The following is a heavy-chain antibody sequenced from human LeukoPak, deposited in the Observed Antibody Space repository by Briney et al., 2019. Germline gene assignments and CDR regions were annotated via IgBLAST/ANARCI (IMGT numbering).Heavy chain of an antibody. V-gene: IGHV1-69*13. D-gene: IGHD1-1*01. CDR1: GGTFSRYA. Sequence: SVKVSCKASGGTFSRYAISWVRQAPGQGLEWMGGIIPMFGTANYAQKFQGRVTITADESTSTAYMELSSLRSEDTAVYYCAREGDQLERRAHYYYGMDVWGKGTTVTVSS. CDR3: AREGDQLERRAHYYYGMDV. J-gene: IGHJ6*04. CDR2: IIPMFGTA.